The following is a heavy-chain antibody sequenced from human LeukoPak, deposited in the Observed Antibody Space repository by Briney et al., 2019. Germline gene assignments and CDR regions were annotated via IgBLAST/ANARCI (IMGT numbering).Heavy chain of an antibody. J-gene: IGHJ4*02. D-gene: IGHD1-14*01. CDR3: ARDYFEPYYFDY. V-gene: IGHV1-69*04. CDR2: IIPILGIA. CDR1: GGTFSSYA. Sequence: SVKVSCKASGGTFSSYAISWVRQAPGQGLEWMGRIIPILGIANYAQKFQGRVTITADKSTSTAYMELSSLRSEDTAVYYCARDYFEPYYFDYWGQGTLVTVSS.